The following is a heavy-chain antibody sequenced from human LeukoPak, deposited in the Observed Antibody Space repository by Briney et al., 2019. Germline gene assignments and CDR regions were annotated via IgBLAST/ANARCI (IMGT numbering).Heavy chain of an antibody. CDR3: ARSRRDGYNPDFDY. CDR1: GFTFSSYW. CDR2: INSDGSST. Sequence: TGGSLRLPCAASGFTFSSYWMHWVRQAPGKGLVWVSRINSDGSSTSYADSVKGRFTISRDNAKNTLYQQMNSLRAEDTAVYYCARSRRDGYNPDFDYWGQGTLVTVSS. V-gene: IGHV3-74*01. J-gene: IGHJ4*02. D-gene: IGHD5-24*01.